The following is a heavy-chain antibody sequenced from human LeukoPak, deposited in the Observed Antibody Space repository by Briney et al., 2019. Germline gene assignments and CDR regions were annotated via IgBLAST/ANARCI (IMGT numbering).Heavy chain of an antibody. CDR2: INHSGST. V-gene: IGHV4-34*01. D-gene: IGHD6-25*01. CDR1: GGSFSGYY. J-gene: IGHJ3*02. Sequence: SSETLSLTCAVYGGSFSGYYWSWIRQPPGKGLEWIGEINHSGSTNYNPSLKSRVTISVDTSKNQFSLKLSSVTAADTAVYYCARRASIAAPRRALDIWGQGTMVAVSS. CDR3: ARRASIAAPRRALDI.